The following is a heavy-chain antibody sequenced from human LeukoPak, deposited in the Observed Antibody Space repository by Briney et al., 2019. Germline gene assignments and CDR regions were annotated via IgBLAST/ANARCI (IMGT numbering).Heavy chain of an antibody. CDR3: ARGVTMATITPLLC. D-gene: IGHD5-24*01. Sequence: GGSLRLSCAASGFTFSSYWMSWVRQAPGKGLEWVANIKQDGSEKYYVDSVKGRFTISRDNAKNSLYLQMNSLRAEDTAVYHCARGVTMATITPLLCWGQGTLVTVSS. V-gene: IGHV3-7*01. CDR1: GFTFSSYW. CDR2: IKQDGSEK. J-gene: IGHJ4*02.